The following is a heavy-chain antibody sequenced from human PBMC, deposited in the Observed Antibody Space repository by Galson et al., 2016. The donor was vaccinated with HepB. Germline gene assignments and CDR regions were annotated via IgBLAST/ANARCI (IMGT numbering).Heavy chain of an antibody. CDR1: GFTFRNYA. V-gene: IGHV3-23*01. Sequence: SLRLSCAASGFTFRNYALSWVRRAPGKGLEWVSHIDGPTPNTHYADSVRGRFSIYRDNSRDTLYLQMDSPTAEDSAIYYCTTWLSHHFDYLGQGTRVTVSS. D-gene: IGHD6-19*01. CDR3: TTWLSHHFDY. CDR2: IDGPTPNT. J-gene: IGHJ4*02.